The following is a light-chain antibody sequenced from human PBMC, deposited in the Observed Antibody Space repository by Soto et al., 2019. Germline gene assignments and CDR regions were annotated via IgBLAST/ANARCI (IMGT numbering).Light chain of an antibody. CDR2: LNSGGSH. V-gene: IGLV4-69*01. CDR3: QTWGTGMGV. Sequence: QSVLTQSPSASASLGASVKLTCTLSSGHSSYAIAWHQQQPEKGPRYLMKLNSGGSHSKGDAIPDRFSGSSSGAERYLTISSLQSEDEADYYCQTWGTGMGVFGGGTKLTVL. CDR1: SGHSSYA. J-gene: IGLJ2*01.